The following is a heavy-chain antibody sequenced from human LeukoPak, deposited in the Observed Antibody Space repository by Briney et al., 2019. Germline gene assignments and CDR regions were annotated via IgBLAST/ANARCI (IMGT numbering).Heavy chain of an antibody. CDR1: GFTFSGSA. CDR3: TRWDCTTTGCYPFDY. V-gene: IGHV3-73*01. CDR2: IRDKANSYAT. D-gene: IGHD2-2*01. Sequence: GGSLKLSCAASGFTFSGSAIHWVRQASGKGLEWVGRIRDKANSYATAYIASVKGRFTISRDDSKNTAYLQMSSLKTEDTAVYYCTRWDCTTTGCYPFDYWGQGTLVTVTS. J-gene: IGHJ4*02.